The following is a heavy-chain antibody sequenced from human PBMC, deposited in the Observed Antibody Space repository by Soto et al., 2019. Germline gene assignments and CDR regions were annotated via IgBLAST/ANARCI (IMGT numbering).Heavy chain of an antibody. CDR3: ARRTWGMDV. CDR1: SGSIDTTNW. Sequence: QVQLQESGPGLVKPSGTLSLTCAVSSGSIDTTNWWSWVRQPPGKGLEWIGEIFHSGNTYYTPSLSSRVTISVDTSKNQFSLSLRSVTAADTAVYYCARRTWGMDVWGQGTTVTVSS. CDR2: IFHSGNT. J-gene: IGHJ6*02. D-gene: IGHD2-8*01. V-gene: IGHV4-4*02.